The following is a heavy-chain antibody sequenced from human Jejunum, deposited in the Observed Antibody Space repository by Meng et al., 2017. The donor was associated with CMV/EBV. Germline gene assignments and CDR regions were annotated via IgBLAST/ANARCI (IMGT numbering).Heavy chain of an antibody. CDR2: IYYSGYT. V-gene: IGHV4-59*01. D-gene: IGHD7-27*01. Sequence: GAAIRSSYWTWCRQPPGKGLEWIGCIYYSGYTNYNPSLKSRVTISVDTSRNQFSLRLTSVTAADTAVYFCAKFSATGAYYLGMDVWGQGTSVTVSS. CDR3: AKFSATGAYYLGMDV. CDR1: GAAIRSSY. J-gene: IGHJ6*02.